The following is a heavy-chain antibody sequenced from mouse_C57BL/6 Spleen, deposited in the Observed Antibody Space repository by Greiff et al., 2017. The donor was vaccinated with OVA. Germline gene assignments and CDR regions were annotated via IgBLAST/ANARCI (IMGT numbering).Heavy chain of an antibody. CDR2: ISNLAYSI. CDR3: ARQDGYYLDY. J-gene: IGHJ2*01. D-gene: IGHD2-3*01. V-gene: IGHV5-15*01. CDR1: GFTFSDYG. Sequence: EVQLVESGGGLVQPGGSLKLSCAASGFTFSDYGMAWVRQAPRKGPEWVAFISNLAYSIYYADTVTGRFTISRENAKNTLYLEMSSLRSEDTAMYYCARQDGYYLDYWGQGTTLTVSS.